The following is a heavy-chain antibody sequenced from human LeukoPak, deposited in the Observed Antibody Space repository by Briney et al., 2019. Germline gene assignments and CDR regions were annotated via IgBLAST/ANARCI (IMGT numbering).Heavy chain of an antibody. CDR1: GFTFSTNP. CDR2: ISDTRT. Sequence: PGGSLRLSCAASGFTFSTNPMSWVRQAPGKGLEGGSAISDTRTYYAYAGKGRFTISRDNSKNTVFLQMNSLRAEDTAVYYCVKEHVDRAFTRSFEIWGQGTVVTVSS. V-gene: IGHV3-23*01. D-gene: IGHD3-10*01. CDR3: VKEHVDRAFTRSFEI. J-gene: IGHJ3*02.